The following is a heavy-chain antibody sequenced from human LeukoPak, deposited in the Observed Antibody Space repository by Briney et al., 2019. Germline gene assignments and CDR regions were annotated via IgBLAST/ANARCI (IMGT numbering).Heavy chain of an antibody. Sequence: SQTLSHTGALPTEGRCGGKACRNWSRQYQSKNIEWLGRTYYRSKWYNDYAVSVKSRITINPDTSKNQFSLQLNSVTPDDTAVYYCARARHSSGWYGIDYWGQGTLVTVSS. J-gene: IGHJ4*02. CDR1: TEGRCGGKAC. V-gene: IGHV6-1*01. D-gene: IGHD6-19*01. CDR3: ARARHSSGWYGIDY. CDR2: TYYRSKWYN.